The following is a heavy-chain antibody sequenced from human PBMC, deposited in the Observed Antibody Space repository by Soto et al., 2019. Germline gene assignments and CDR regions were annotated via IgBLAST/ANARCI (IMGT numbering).Heavy chain of an antibody. V-gene: IGHV4-59*08. CDR2: IYDRGST. Sequence: QVQLQESGPGLVKPSETLSLTCTVSAGSISSYYWTWIRQPPGKGLEWIGYIYDRGSTNYNPSPKSRVTISVDTSKNQFSLKLSSVTAADMAVYYCARQLWSYQWYFDLWGRGTLVTVSS. CDR1: AGSISSYY. D-gene: IGHD5-18*01. J-gene: IGHJ2*01. CDR3: ARQLWSYQWYFDL.